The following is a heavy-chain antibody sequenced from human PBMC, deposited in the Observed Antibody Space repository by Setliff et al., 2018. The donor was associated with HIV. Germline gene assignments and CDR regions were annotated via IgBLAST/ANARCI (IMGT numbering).Heavy chain of an antibody. CDR3: ARVMDWNSGSYCTDY. CDR2: IKRDGSVK. V-gene: IGHV3-7*03. Sequence: LRLSCAASGFTFSSYSMNWVRQAPEKGLEWVANIKRDGSVKLYVDSVKGRFTISRDNAKNSLYLQMNSLRDEDTALYFCARVMDWNSGSYCTDYLGQGTLVTVSS. CDR1: GFTFSSYS. D-gene: IGHD1-26*01. J-gene: IGHJ4*02.